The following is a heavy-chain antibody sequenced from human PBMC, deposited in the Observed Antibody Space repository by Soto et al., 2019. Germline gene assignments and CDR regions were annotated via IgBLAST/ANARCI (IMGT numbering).Heavy chain of an antibody. D-gene: IGHD3-10*01. CDR2: INPNSGGT. J-gene: IGHJ2*01. CDR3: ATSPGGSGTYEGGHFDL. CDR1: GYTFTGYY. Sequence: QVQLVQSGAEVKKPGASVKVSCKASGYTFTGYYMHWVRQAPGQGLEWMGWINPNSGGTNYAQKFQGWFTMTRDTPISTADMELSRLRSDDTAVYYCATSPGGSGTYEGGHFDLWGRGTLVTVSS. V-gene: IGHV1-2*04.